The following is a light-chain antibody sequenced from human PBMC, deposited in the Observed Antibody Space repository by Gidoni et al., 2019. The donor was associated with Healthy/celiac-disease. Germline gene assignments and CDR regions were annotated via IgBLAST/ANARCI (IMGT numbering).Light chain of an antibody. Sequence: SSELTQDPAVSVALGQTVRITCQGDSLRSYYASWYQQKPGHAPVLVIYGKNNRPSGIPDRFSGSRSGNTASLTITWAQAEDEADYYCNSRDSSGNHLVFGGGTKLTVL. CDR1: SLRSYY. CDR2: GKN. V-gene: IGLV3-19*01. CDR3: NSRDSSGNHLV. J-gene: IGLJ2*01.